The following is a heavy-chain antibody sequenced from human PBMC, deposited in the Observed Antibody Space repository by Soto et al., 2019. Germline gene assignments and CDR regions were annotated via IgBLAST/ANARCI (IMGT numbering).Heavy chain of an antibody. J-gene: IGHJ4*02. CDR2: INPNSGGT. D-gene: IGHD3-22*01. V-gene: IGHV1-2*02. CDR1: RYTFTGYY. CDR3: ATEGGYDSSGYYSDY. Sequence: ASVKVSCKAPRYTFTGYYMHWVRQAPGQGLEWMGWINPNSGGTNYAQKFQGRVTMTRDTSISTAYMELSRLRSDDTAVYYCATEGGYDSSGYYSDYWGQGTLVTVSS.